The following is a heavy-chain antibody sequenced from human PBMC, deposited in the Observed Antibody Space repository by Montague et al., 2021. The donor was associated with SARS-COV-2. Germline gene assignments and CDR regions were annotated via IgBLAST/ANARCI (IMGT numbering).Heavy chain of an antibody. Sequence: SETLSLTCTVSGGSIGTYYWNWIRQSPGKGLEWLGYINYTGSTKYSPSLKSRVTISMDTSRDQLSLRLKSVTAADTAVYYCARDNYGDWGYYGLDVWGQGTTVIVSS. V-gene: IGHV4-59*01. CDR3: ARDNYGDWGYYGLDV. J-gene: IGHJ6*02. CDR1: GGSIGTYY. CDR2: INYTGST. D-gene: IGHD4-17*01.